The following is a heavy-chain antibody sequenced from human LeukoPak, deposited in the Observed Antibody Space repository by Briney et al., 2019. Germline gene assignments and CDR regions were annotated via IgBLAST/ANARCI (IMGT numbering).Heavy chain of an antibody. CDR3: AKAEGSAWFGELFTYYFDY. CDR2: ISGSGGST. V-gene: IGHV3-23*01. CDR1: GFTFSSYA. J-gene: IGHJ4*02. D-gene: IGHD3-10*01. Sequence: GSLRLSCAASGFTFSSYAMSWARQAPGKGLEWVSAISGSGGSTYYADSVKGRFTISRDNSKNTLYLQMNSLRAEDTAVYYCAKAEGSAWFGELFTYYFDYWGQGTLVTVSS.